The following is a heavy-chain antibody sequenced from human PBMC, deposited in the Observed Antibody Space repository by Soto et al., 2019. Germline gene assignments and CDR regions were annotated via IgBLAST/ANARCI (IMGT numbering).Heavy chain of an antibody. CDR1: GDTFTSYG. J-gene: IGHJ6*02. V-gene: IGHV1-18*04. CDR3: ASGLRTIAAAGTNYYYGMDV. CDR2: ISAYNGNT. D-gene: IGHD6-13*01. Sequence: ASVKVSCKASGDTFTSYGISCVRRAPGQVLEWMGWISAYNGNTNYAQKLQGRVTMTTDTSTSTAYMELRSLRSDDTAVYYCASGLRTIAAAGTNYYYGMDVWGQGTTVTVSS.